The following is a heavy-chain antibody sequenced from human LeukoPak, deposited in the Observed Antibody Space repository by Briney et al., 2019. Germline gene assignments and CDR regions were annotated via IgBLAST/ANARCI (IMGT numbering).Heavy chain of an antibody. CDR1: GFTFSNFW. CDR3: ARGVDTTTNNELNY. D-gene: IGHD3-3*01. V-gene: IGHV3-74*01. Sequence: PGGSLRLSCAASGFTFSNFWMHWVRQAPGKGLVWVSRITPDGGGADYMDSVKGRFTISRDNAKNTLYLQMNSLGAEDMAVYYCARGVDTTTNNELNYWGQGTLVTASS. CDR2: ITPDGGGA. J-gene: IGHJ4*02.